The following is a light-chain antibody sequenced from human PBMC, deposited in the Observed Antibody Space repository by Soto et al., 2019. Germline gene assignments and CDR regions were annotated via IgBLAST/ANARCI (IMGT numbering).Light chain of an antibody. CDR1: QSISTY. V-gene: IGKV1-39*01. Sequence: DVQMTQSPASLSASVGDRVTITCRASQSISTYLNWYQQKPGKAPKLLIYGASNLQSGVPSRFSGSGSGTDFTLTISSLQPEDFATFYCQQSYRIPKTFGGGTKVELK. J-gene: IGKJ4*01. CDR3: QQSYRIPKT. CDR2: GAS.